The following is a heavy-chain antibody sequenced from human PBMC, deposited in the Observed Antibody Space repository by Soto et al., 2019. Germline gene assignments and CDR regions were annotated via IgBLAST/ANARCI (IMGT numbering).Heavy chain of an antibody. CDR3: ARDPAVTSGWPYFDY. J-gene: IGHJ4*02. CDR1: GGSISIYY. D-gene: IGHD6-19*01. V-gene: IGHV4-59*01. CDR2: ISYTGTT. Sequence: QVQLQESGPALVKPSETLSLTCTVSGGSISIYYWNWIRQPPGRGLEWIGYISYTGTTNYNPSLESRVTISLDTSKSQFSLKLRSVTAADTAVYYCARDPAVTSGWPYFDYWGQGTPVTVSS.